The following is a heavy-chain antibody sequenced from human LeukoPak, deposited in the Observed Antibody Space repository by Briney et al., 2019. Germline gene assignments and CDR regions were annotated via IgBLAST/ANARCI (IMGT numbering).Heavy chain of an antibody. CDR1: GFTFSSYS. V-gene: IGHV3-21*01. CDR2: ISSSSSYI. J-gene: IGHJ5*02. Sequence: GGSLRPSCAASGFTFSSYSMNWVRQAPGKGLEWVSSISSSSSYIYYADSVKGRFTISRDNAKNSLYLRMNSLRAEDTAVYYCARDRVPAAIRGNWFDPWGQGTLVTVSS. CDR3: ARDRVPAAIRGNWFDP. D-gene: IGHD2-2*02.